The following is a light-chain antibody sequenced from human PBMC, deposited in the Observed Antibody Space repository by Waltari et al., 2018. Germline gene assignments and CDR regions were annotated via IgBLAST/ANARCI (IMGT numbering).Light chain of an antibody. CDR2: DAS. J-gene: IGKJ1*01. Sequence: DILLTQSPSTLSASVGDRVTITCRASQTITRWLALYQQKPGKAPNLLIFDASSLANGVPSRFSGSGSGTEFTLSISSLQPDDFATYYCQQYNSYSPWTFGPGTKVEIK. CDR3: QQYNSYSPWT. CDR1: QTITRW. V-gene: IGKV1-5*01.